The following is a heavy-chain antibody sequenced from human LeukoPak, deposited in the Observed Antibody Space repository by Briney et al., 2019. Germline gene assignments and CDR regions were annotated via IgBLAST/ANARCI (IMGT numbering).Heavy chain of an antibody. CDR3: ARVTTAASFFDY. V-gene: IGHV4-59*12. D-gene: IGHD6-13*01. Sequence: PSETLSLTCTVSGGSISSYYWSWIRQPPGKGLEWIGYIYYSGSTNYNPSLKSRVTISVDKSKNQFSLKLSSVTAADTAVYYCARVTTAASFFDYWGQGTLVTVSS. CDR1: GGSISSYY. J-gene: IGHJ4*02. CDR2: IYYSGST.